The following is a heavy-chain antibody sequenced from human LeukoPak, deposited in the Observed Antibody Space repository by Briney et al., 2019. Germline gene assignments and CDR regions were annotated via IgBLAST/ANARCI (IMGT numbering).Heavy chain of an antibody. CDR3: ARDRLGRPFNWFDP. CDR1: GGSLSSYY. Sequence: AETLSLTCTVSGGSLSSYYWSWIRQPAGKGLEWIGRIYSSGSTNYNPSLESRVTMSVDTSKNQFSLKLSSVTAADTAVYYCARDRLGRPFNWFDPWGQGTLVTVSS. J-gene: IGHJ5*02. V-gene: IGHV4-4*07. CDR2: IYSSGST. D-gene: IGHD6-19*01.